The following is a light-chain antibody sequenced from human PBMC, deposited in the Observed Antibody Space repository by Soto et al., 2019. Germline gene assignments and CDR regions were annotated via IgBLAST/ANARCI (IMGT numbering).Light chain of an antibody. Sequence: SALTQPASVSGSPGQSITISCTGSSSDVGGYKSVSWYQQHPGKAPKLIIYDVSDRPSGVSNRFSGSKSGNTASLTISGLQAEDEADYYCSSYSSSSPVVFGGGTKLTVL. J-gene: IGLJ2*01. CDR3: SSYSSSSPVV. V-gene: IGLV2-14*03. CDR1: SSDVGGYKS. CDR2: DVS.